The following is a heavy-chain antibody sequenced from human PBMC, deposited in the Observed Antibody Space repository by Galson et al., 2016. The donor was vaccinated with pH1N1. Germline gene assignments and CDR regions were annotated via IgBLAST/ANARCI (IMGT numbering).Heavy chain of an antibody. J-gene: IGHJ4*02. D-gene: IGHD6-13*01. V-gene: IGHV3-7*01. Sequence: SLRLSCAASGFNFSSYWMTWVRQAPGKGLEWVANIKQDGSGRYYGNSVRGRFTISRDNAKNSLYLQMNSLRAEDTAVYYCARAIGASGAFWGQGTLVTVSS. CDR2: IKQDGSGR. CDR3: ARAIGASGAF. CDR1: GFNFSSYW.